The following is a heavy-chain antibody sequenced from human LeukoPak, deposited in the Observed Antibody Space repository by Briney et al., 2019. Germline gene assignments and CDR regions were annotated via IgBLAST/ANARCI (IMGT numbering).Heavy chain of an antibody. V-gene: IGHV4-34*01. Sequence: SETLSLTCAVYGGSFSGYYWSWIRQPPGKGLEWIGEINHSGSTNYNPSLKSRVTISVDTSKNQFSLKLSSVTAADTAVYYCAREALSGYLNHNWFYPWGQGTLVTVSS. CDR3: AREALSGYLNHNWFYP. CDR2: INHSGST. J-gene: IGHJ5*02. CDR1: GGSFSGYY. D-gene: IGHD5-12*01.